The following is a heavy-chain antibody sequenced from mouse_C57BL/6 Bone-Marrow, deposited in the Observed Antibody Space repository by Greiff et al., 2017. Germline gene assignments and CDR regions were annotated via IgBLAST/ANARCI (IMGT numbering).Heavy chain of an antibody. V-gene: IGHV1-76*01. CDR3: ARKGYYGSSFAY. J-gene: IGHJ3*01. Sequence: VKLMESGAELVRPGASVKLSCKASGYTFTDYYINWVKQRPGQGLEWIARIYPGSGNTYYNEKFKGKATLTAEKSSSTAYMQLSSLTSEDSAVYFCARKGYYGSSFAYWGQGTLVTVSA. CDR2: IYPGSGNT. D-gene: IGHD1-1*01. CDR1: GYTFTDYY.